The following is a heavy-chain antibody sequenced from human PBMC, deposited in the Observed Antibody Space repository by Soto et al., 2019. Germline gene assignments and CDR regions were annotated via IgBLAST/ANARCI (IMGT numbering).Heavy chain of an antibody. CDR2: IKSKTDGGTT. V-gene: IGHV3-15*07. Sequence: GGSLRLSCAASGFTFSNAWMNWVRQAPGKGLEWVGRIKSKTDGGTTDYAAPVKGRFTISRDDSKNTLYLQMNSLKTEDTAVYYCTTGLSWWELHRFAYWGKGTLVTVPS. CDR3: TTGLSWWELHRFAY. J-gene: IGHJ4*02. D-gene: IGHD1-26*01. CDR1: GFTFSNAW.